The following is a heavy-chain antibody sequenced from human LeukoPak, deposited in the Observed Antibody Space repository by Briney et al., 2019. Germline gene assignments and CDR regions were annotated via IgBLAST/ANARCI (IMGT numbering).Heavy chain of an antibody. Sequence: PGGSLRLSCAASGFTFSSYSMNWVRQAPGKGLEWVSSISSGSSYIYYADSVKGRFTISRDNAKNSLYLQMNSLRAEDTAVYYCARDHCSGGSCYRNYYYYYYMDVWGKGTTVTVSS. V-gene: IGHV3-21*01. CDR3: ARDHCSGGSCYRNYYYYYYMDV. J-gene: IGHJ6*03. CDR1: GFTFSSYS. CDR2: ISSGSSYI. D-gene: IGHD2-15*01.